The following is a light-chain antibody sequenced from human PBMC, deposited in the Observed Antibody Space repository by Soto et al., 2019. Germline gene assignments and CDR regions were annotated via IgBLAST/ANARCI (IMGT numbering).Light chain of an antibody. CDR2: KAS. CDR3: QQYNSNSLLT. J-gene: IGKJ4*01. Sequence: DIQMTHSPSALCASVGYGVTGTGRASQSITRWLAWYQQKPGKAPKLLIYKASSLENGVPSRFSGSGSGTEFTLTISSLQPDDFATYYCQQYNSNSLLTFGGGTKVDIK. CDR1: QSITRW. V-gene: IGKV1-5*03.